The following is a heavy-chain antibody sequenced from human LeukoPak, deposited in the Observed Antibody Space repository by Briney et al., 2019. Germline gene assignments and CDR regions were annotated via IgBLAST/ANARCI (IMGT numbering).Heavy chain of an antibody. CDR1: GGSISSGSYY. CDR3: AGEGGYSYGDAPLHFDY. D-gene: IGHD5-18*01. CDR2: IETSGFI. J-gene: IGHJ4*02. V-gene: IGHV4-61*02. Sequence: SETLSLTCTVSGGSISSGSYYWSWIRQPAGKGLEWIGRIETSGFINYYPSLKSRVTISVDRSKNQFSMKLSSVTSADTAVYYCAGEGGYSYGDAPLHFDYWGQGTLVTVSS.